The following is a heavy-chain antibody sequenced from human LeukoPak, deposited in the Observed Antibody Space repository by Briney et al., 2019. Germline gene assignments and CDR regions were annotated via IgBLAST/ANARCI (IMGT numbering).Heavy chain of an antibody. Sequence: SETLSLTCTVSGGSITDYCWSWIRQPPGGGLEWIAFICSGGRTMSNPSLKSRATMSLDTSRSQFSLKVTSVTAADTAFYYCAIHQNSGTYPLDYWGQGTLVTVSS. CDR1: GGSITDYC. D-gene: IGHD3-10*01. CDR3: AIHQNSGTYPLDY. J-gene: IGHJ4*02. V-gene: IGHV4-59*08. CDR2: ICSGGRT.